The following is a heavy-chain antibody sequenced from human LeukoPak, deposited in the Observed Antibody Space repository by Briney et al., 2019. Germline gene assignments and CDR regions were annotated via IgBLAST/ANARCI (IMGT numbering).Heavy chain of an antibody. D-gene: IGHD1-26*01. V-gene: IGHV3-23*01. CDR1: GFTFSSYA. CDR2: ISGSGGST. J-gene: IGHJ1*01. Sequence: PGGSLRLSCAASGFTFSSYAMSWVRQAPGKGLEWVSAISGSGGSTYYADSVKGRFTISRDNAKNSLYPQMNSLRAEDTALYCCAKDTSWELLPYFQHWGQGTLVTVSS. CDR3: AKDTSWELLPYFQH.